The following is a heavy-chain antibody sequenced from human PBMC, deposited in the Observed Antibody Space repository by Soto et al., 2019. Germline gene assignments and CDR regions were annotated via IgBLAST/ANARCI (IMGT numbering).Heavy chain of an antibody. J-gene: IGHJ5*02. Sequence: ASVKVSCKASGNTFTNFGVTWVRQAPGQGLEWMGWISPYTDDPSYAQKFQGRVTMTIDTSTSTAYLDLRSLTSDDTAVYYCARVIPGAEAWFHPWGQGTLVTVSS. CDR3: ARVIPGAEAWFHP. CDR2: ISPYTDDP. V-gene: IGHV1-18*01. CDR1: GNTFTNFG. D-gene: IGHD2-2*01.